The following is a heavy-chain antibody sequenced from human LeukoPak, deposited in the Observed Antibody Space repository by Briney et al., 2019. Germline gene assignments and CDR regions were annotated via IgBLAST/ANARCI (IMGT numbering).Heavy chain of an antibody. CDR2: IYHSGST. CDR1: GGSISSSNW. D-gene: IGHD3-10*01. V-gene: IGHV4-4*02. Sequence: SGTLSLTCAVSGGSISSSNWWSWVRQPPGKGLEWIGEIYHSGSTNYNPSLKSRATISVDKSKNQFSLKLSSVTAADTAVYYCARALYYYGSGSYSPDAFDIWGQGTMVTVSS. J-gene: IGHJ3*02. CDR3: ARALYYYGSGSYSPDAFDI.